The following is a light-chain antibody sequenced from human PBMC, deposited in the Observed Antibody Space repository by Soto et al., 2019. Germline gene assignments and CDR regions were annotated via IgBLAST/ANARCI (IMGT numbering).Light chain of an antibody. CDR3: QQYGTSPVT. CDR2: FTS. V-gene: IGKV3-20*01. J-gene: IGKJ2*01. CDR1: QTVSDNF. Sequence: EIVLAQFPGTLSLSLGERATLSCRASQTVSDNFLAWYQQKPGQSPRLLIYFTSSRATGIPDRFRGSGSGTDFTLTISRLEPEDFAVYYCQQYGTSPVTFGQGTKLEIK.